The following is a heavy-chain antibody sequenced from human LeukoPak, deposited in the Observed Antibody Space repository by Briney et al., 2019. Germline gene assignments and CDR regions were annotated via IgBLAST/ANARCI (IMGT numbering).Heavy chain of an antibody. CDR2: IRYDGSNK. J-gene: IGHJ6*02. D-gene: IGHD4-17*01. CDR1: DFTFYAYG. CDR3: ARDPTTVSYYYYYGMDV. V-gene: IGHV3-30*02. Sequence: QSGGSLRLSCAASDFTFYAYGMHWVRQAPGKGLEWVAFIRYDGSNKYYADSVKGRFTISRDNSKNTLYLQMNSLRAEDTAVYYCARDPTTVSYYYYYGMDVWGQGTTVTVSS.